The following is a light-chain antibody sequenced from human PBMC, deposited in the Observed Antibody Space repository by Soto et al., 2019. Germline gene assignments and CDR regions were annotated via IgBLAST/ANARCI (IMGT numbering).Light chain of an antibody. CDR3: SSYTSSSVV. V-gene: IGLV2-14*01. CDR2: DVS. Sequence: QSALTQPASVSGSPGQSITISCTGTSSDVGGYNYVSWYQQHPGKAPKLMIYDVSNRPSGVSNRFSGSKSGNTASLTISGFQAEDEADYYCSSYTSSSVVFCGGTKLTVL. CDR1: SSDVGGYNY. J-gene: IGLJ2*01.